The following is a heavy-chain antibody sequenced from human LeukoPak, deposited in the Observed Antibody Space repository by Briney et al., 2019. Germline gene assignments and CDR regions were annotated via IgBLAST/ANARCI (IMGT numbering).Heavy chain of an antibody. CDR2: MYYSGST. Sequence: SETLSLTCTVSGGSVSSYYWSWIRQPPGEGLEWIGYMYYSGSTNYNPSLKSRVTISIDTSKNQFSLKLNSVTAADTAVYYCARGGPLGSYGYGQFDYWGQGTLVTVSS. J-gene: IGHJ4*02. CDR1: GGSVSSYY. V-gene: IGHV4-59*02. D-gene: IGHD5-18*01. CDR3: ARGGPLGSYGYGQFDY.